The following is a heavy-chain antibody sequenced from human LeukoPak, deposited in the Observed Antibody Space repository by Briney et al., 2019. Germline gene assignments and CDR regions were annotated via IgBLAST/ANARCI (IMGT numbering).Heavy chain of an antibody. CDR1: GFTFSNYG. Sequence: GRSLRLSCAASGFTFSNYGMHWDRRAPGKGLEWVAVISNDGSYRDFADSVKGRFTISRDNPKDTLYLQMNSLRAEDTAVYYCALPSSGWRFDYWGRGALVTVS. CDR3: ALPSSGWRFDY. J-gene: IGHJ4*02. CDR2: ISNDGSYR. V-gene: IGHV3-30*03. D-gene: IGHD6-19*01.